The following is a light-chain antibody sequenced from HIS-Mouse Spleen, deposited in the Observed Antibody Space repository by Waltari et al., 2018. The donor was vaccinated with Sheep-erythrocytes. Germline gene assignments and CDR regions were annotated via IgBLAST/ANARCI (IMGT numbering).Light chain of an antibody. CDR1: SSDVGGYNY. CDR2: DVS. Sequence: QSALTQPRSVSGSPGQSVTISCTGTSSDVGGYNYVSWYQQHPGKAPNLIIYDVSKPPSRFPDRFSGSKSGNTASLTISGLQAEDEADYYCCSYAGSYNHVFATGTKVTVL. J-gene: IGLJ1*01. CDR3: CSYAGSYNHV. V-gene: IGLV2-11*01.